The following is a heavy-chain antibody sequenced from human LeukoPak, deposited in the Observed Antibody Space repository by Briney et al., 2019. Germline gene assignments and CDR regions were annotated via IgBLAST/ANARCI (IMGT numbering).Heavy chain of an antibody. CDR3: AIAYYYDSSGYSFDY. D-gene: IGHD3-22*01. J-gene: IGHJ4*02. CDR2: INHSGNT. CDR1: GGSFSGYY. Sequence: SETLSLTCAVYGGSFSGYYWGWIRQPPGKGLEWIGEINHSGNTNYNPSLKSRVTISVDTSKNQFSLKLSSVTAADTAVYYCAIAYYYDSSGYSFDYWGQGTLVAVSS. V-gene: IGHV4-34*01.